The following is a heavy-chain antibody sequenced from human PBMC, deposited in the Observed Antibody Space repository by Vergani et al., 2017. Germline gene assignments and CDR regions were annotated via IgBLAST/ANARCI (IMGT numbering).Heavy chain of an antibody. CDR2: ISWNSGAV. V-gene: IGHV3-9*01. CDR3: AKDNGGSYSAWFDP. Sequence: EVDLVESGGGLAQPGGSLRLSCEASGITFWKFGMHWVRQGPGKGLEWVSGISWNSGAVDYADSVRGRFTISRDNAKNSLYPQMNSLRAEDTALYYCAKDNGGSYSAWFDPWGQGTLVTVSS. D-gene: IGHD1-26*01. J-gene: IGHJ5*02. CDR1: GITFWKFG.